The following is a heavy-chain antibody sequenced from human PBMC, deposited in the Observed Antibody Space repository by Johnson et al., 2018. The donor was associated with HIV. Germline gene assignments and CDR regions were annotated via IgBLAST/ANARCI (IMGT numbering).Heavy chain of an antibody. D-gene: IGHD3-10*01. CDR1: GFTFSSYA. Sequence: QVQLVESGGGVVQPGRSLRLSCAASGFTFSSYAMHWVRRAPGKGLEWLAVISYDGSNKYYADSVKGRFTISRDNSKNTLYLQMNSLRAEDTAVYYCARDLNRYYYGSVKAFDIWGQGTMVTVSS. CDR3: ARDLNRYYYGSVKAFDI. V-gene: IGHV3-30*04. J-gene: IGHJ3*02. CDR2: ISYDGSNK.